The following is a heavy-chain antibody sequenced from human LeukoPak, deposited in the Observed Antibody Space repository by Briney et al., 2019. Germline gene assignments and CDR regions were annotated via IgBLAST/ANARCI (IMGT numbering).Heavy chain of an antibody. CDR2: IYTSGST. CDR1: GGSISSYY. V-gene: IGHV4-4*07. J-gene: IGHJ5*02. CDR3: ARDGLLWFGEPMALGFDP. D-gene: IGHD3-10*01. Sequence: SETLSLTCTVSGGSISSYYWSWIRQPAGKGLEWIGRIYTSGSTNYNPSLKSRVTMSVDTSKNQFSLKLSSVTAADTAAYYCARDGLLWFGEPMALGFDPWGQGTLVTVSS.